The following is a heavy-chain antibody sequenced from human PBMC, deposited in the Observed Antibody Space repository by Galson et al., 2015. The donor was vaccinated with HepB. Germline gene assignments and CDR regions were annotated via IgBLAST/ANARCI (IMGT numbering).Heavy chain of an antibody. CDR1: GYRFAGYW. CDR2: IYPGDSEI. V-gene: IGHV5-51*03. CDR3: ARLISPITNSFYFDY. Sequence: QSGAEVKKPGESLKVSCKGSGYRFAGYWIGWVRQMPGKGLEWMGSIYPGDSEIRYSPSFQGQVTISADKSISAAYLQWYSLKASDTAMYYCARLISPITNSFYFDYWGQGTLVTVSS. D-gene: IGHD3-10*01. J-gene: IGHJ4*02.